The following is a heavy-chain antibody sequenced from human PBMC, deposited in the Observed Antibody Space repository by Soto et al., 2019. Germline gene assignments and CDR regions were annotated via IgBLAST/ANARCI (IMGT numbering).Heavy chain of an antibody. CDR1: GYAFPNYW. CDR3: ARLLPDASPHGYFLDY. CDR2: VYPADSET. J-gene: IGHJ4*02. V-gene: IGHV5-51*01. D-gene: IGHD4-17*01. Sequence: GASLKISCKGSGYAFPNYWIGWLRQMPGKGLEWMGMVYPADSETRYSPSFEGQVTFSADRSTNTAYVQWSRLKASDTAMFHSARLLPDASPHGYFLDYWGRGSLVTICS.